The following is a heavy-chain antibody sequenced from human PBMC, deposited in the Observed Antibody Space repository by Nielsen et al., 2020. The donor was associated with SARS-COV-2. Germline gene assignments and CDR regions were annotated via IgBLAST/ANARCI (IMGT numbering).Heavy chain of an antibody. D-gene: IGHD6-6*01. CDR2: ISGSGGNT. J-gene: IGHJ3*02. Sequence: GEALKISCAASGFTFSNYAMSWVRQAPGKGLEWVSTISGSGGNTYYADSVKGRFTISRDNSKNTLYLQMNSLRAEDTAVYYCARERRQLADAFDIWGQGTMVTVSS. CDR1: GFTFSNYA. V-gene: IGHV3-23*01. CDR3: ARERRQLADAFDI.